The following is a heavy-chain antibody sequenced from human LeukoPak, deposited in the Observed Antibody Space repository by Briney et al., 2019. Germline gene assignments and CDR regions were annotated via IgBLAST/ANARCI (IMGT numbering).Heavy chain of an antibody. CDR2: INPNSGGT. V-gene: IGHV1-2*04. J-gene: IGHJ5*02. D-gene: IGHD3-10*01. CDR3: AREGYYGSGSYYPDWFDP. Sequence: ASVKVSCKASGYTFTGYYMHWVRQAPGQGLEWMGWINPNSGGTNYAQKFQGWVTMTRDTSISTAYMELRSLRSDDTAVYYCAREGYYGSGSYYPDWFDPWGQGTLVTVSS. CDR1: GYTFTGYY.